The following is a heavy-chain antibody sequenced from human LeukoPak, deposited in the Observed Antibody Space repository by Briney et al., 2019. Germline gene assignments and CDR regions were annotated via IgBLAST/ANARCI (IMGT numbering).Heavy chain of an antibody. CDR3: TRRVDYYGSGSLPDY. CDR1: GFTFSGSA. Sequence: GGSLRLSCAASGFTFSGSAMHWVRQASGKGLEWVGRIRSKANSYATAYAASVKGRFTIPRDDSKNTAYLQMNSLKTEDTAVYYCTRRVDYYGSGSLPDYWGQGTLVTVSS. CDR2: IRSKANSYAT. D-gene: IGHD3-10*01. V-gene: IGHV3-73*01. J-gene: IGHJ4*02.